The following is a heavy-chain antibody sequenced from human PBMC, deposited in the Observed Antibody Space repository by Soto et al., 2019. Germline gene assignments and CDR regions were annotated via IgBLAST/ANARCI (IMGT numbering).Heavy chain of an antibody. CDR1: GGSISSYY. J-gene: IGHJ4*02. CDR2: IYYSGST. D-gene: IGHD3-3*01. V-gene: IGHV4-59*01. Sequence: QVQLQESGPGLVKPSETLSLTCTVSGGSISSYYWSWIRQPPGKGLEWIGYIYYSGSTNYNPSLKSRVTISVDTSKNQFSLKLSSVTAADTAVYYCARGRYYDFWSGYYPFDYWGQGTLVTVSS. CDR3: ARGRYYDFWSGYYPFDY.